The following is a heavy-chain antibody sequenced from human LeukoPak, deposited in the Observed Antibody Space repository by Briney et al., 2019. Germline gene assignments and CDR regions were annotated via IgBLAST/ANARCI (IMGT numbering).Heavy chain of an antibody. D-gene: IGHD1-26*01. V-gene: IGHV3-23*01. Sequence: GGSLRLSCAASGFTFSSYAMSWVRQAPGKGLEWVSAITNSGGSTYYADSVKGRFTISRDNSKNTLYLQMNSLRAEDTAVYYCAKKTIVGATRDDIWGLGTMVTVSS. CDR2: ITNSGGST. CDR1: GFTFSSYA. CDR3: AKKTIVGATRDDI. J-gene: IGHJ3*02.